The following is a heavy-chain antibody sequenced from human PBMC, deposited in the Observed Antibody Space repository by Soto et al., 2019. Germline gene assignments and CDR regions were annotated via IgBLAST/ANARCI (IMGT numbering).Heavy chain of an antibody. J-gene: IGHJ4*02. Sequence: SETLSLSCAVCRGSVSKSKWWSWVRPPPGKGLEWIGEVSHAGSTNYNPSFKSRVTISVDKSKNQLSLNMSSVTAADTAVYYCATYYDILTGYTFDHWGQGTVVTVSS. D-gene: IGHD3-9*01. V-gene: IGHV4-4*02. CDR1: RGSVSKSKW. CDR2: VSHAGST. CDR3: ATYYDILTGYTFDH.